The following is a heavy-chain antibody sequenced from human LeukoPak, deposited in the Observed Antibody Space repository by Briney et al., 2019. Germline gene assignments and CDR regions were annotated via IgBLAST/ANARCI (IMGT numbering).Heavy chain of an antibody. D-gene: IGHD4-17*01. CDR1: GFTFSDYN. V-gene: IGHV3-11*04. CDR3: ARDLRAGGTWSYGVYFDL. CDR2: ISRSGSTK. Sequence: GSLRLSCAASGFTFSDYNMRWIRQAPGKGLEWVSSISRSGSTKYYADSVKGRFTTSRDNAKNSVYLLLNSLTPEDTAVYYCARDLRAGGTWSYGVYFDLWGRGTLVTVSS. J-gene: IGHJ2*01.